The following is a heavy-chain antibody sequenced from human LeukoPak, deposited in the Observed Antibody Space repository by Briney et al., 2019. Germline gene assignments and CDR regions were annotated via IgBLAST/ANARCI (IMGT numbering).Heavy chain of an antibody. CDR1: GFTFDDYG. V-gene: IGHV3-20*04. CDR3: ARGDSSSWYAFDI. Sequence: GGSLRLSCAASGFTFDDYGMSWVRQAPGKGLEWVSGINWNGGSTGYADSVKGRFTISRDNAKNSLFLQMNSLRAEDTAVYYCARGDSSSWYAFDIWGQGTMVTVSS. J-gene: IGHJ3*02. D-gene: IGHD6-13*01. CDR2: INWNGGST.